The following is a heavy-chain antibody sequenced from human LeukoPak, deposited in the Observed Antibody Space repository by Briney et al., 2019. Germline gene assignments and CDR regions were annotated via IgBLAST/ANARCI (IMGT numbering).Heavy chain of an antibody. D-gene: IGHD1-26*01. CDR3: ASGSGSLFDY. CDR1: GGSISSSNYF. V-gene: IGHV4-39*07. CDR2: FYYSGST. J-gene: IGHJ4*02. Sequence: PSETLSLTCTVSGGSISSSNYFWGWIRQPPGKGLEWIGSFYYSGSTYYNPSLKSRVTISVDTSKNQFSLKLSSVTAADTAVYYCASGSGSLFDYWGQGTLVTVSS.